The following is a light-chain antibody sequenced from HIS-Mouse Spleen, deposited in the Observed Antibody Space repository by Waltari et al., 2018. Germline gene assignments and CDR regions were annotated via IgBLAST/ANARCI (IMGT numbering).Light chain of an antibody. J-gene: IGLJ2*01. V-gene: IGLV3-19*01. CDR3: NSRDSSGNHQV. CDR1: SLRSYY. Sequence: SSELTQDPAVSVALGQTVRITCQGDSLRSYYASWYQQKPGQAPVLFIDGKNNRPSGIPDRCSGSSSGNTASLTITGAQAEDEADYYCNSRDSSGNHQVFGGGTKLTVL. CDR2: GKN.